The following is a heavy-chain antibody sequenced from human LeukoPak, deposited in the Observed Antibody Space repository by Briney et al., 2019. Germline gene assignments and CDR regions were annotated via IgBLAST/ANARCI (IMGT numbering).Heavy chain of an antibody. D-gene: IGHD6-13*01. V-gene: IGHV3-30*03. CDR3: ARGNIAAAGYIDY. J-gene: IGHJ4*02. Sequence: PGRSLRLSCAASGFTFSSYGMHWVRQAPGKGLEWVAVISYDGSNKYYADSVKGRLTISRDNSKNTLYLQMNSLRAEDTAVYYCARGNIAAAGYIDYWGQGTLVTVSS. CDR1: GFTFSSYG. CDR2: ISYDGSNK.